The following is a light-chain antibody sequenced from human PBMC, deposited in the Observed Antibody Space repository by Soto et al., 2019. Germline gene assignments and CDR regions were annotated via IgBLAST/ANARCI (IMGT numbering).Light chain of an antibody. Sequence: QPVLTQAPSASETPGQRITLSCSGRTSNIGNNNVNWYQQVPGTAPKLLMYRNNLRPSGVPDRFSGSKSGTSASLAISGLQSEDEAVYYCAAWDDSLSAWVFGGGTKLTVL. CDR1: TSNIGNNN. CDR2: RNN. CDR3: AAWDDSLSAWV. V-gene: IGLV1-44*01. J-gene: IGLJ3*02.